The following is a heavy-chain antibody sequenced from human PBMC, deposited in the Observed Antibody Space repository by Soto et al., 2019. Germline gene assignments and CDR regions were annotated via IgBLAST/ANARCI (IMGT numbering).Heavy chain of an antibody. D-gene: IGHD1-20*01. Sequence: ASVKVSCKASGYTFTSYAMHWVRQAPGQRLEWVGWINAGNGNTKYSQKFQGRVTITRDTSASTAYMELSSLRSEDTAVYYCARGITLPTPLDYWGQGTLVTVSS. V-gene: IGHV1-3*01. CDR1: GYTFTSYA. J-gene: IGHJ4*02. CDR3: ARGITLPTPLDY. CDR2: INAGNGNT.